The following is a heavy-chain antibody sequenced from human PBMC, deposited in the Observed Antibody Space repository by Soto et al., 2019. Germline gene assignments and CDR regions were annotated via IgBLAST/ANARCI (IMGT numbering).Heavy chain of an antibody. CDR2: ISYNGRNK. J-gene: IGHJ4*02. D-gene: IGHD3-16*01. V-gene: IGHV3-30*04. Sequence: QVQLVESGGDVVQPGRSLRLSCAASGFTFSFYAMHWVRQAPGKGLEWVAVISYNGRNKHYVDSVKGRFTISRDNSQDTLYLQMDSLRPDDTAVYYCARLAKIGDRSQFYFDSWGQGTLVTVSS. CDR1: GFTFSFYA. CDR3: ARLAKIGDRSQFYFDS.